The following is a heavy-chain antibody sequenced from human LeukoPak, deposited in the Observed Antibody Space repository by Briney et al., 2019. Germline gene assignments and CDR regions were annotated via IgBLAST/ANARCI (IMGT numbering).Heavy chain of an antibody. V-gene: IGHV5-51*01. CDR3: ARMGSAAFDI. J-gene: IGHJ3*02. CDR1: GYSFTSHL. D-gene: IGHD3-16*01. CDR2: IYPGDSDT. Sequence: GEALKISCKCSGYSFTSHLIGWVRQMPGKGLEWMGIIYPGDSDTRYSPSFQVQVHISADKSTSPAYLQWSTLKASDTAMYYCARMGSAAFDIWGQGTVVSVSP.